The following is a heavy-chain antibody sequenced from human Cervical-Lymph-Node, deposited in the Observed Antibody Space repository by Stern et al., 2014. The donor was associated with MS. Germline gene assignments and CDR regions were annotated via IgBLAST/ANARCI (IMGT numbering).Heavy chain of an antibody. CDR2: IVPLFGTA. Sequence: DQLVESGAEVKKPGSSVKVSCKASGGTFSSYAISWVRQAPGQGLEWMGGIVPLFGTANYAHKFQGRVTITADESTSTAYMELSSLRSEDTAVYYCAREFSYDSSGYYFYYWGQGTLVTVSS. D-gene: IGHD3-22*01. CDR1: GGTFSSYA. J-gene: IGHJ4*02. CDR3: AREFSYDSSGYYFYY. V-gene: IGHV1-69*01.